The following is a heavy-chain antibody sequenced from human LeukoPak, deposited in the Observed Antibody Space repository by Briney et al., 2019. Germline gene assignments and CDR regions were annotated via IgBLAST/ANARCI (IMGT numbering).Heavy chain of an antibody. V-gene: IGHV4-4*02. D-gene: IGHD3-22*01. J-gene: IGHJ4*02. CDR2: IYHSGSP. Sequence: PSETLSLTCAVSGGSISSNNWWGWVRQPPGKGLEWIGEIYHSGSPNYNPSLKSRVTISVDKSRNHFSLNLSSVTAADTAVYYCARGLDSSGSDWGQGTLVTVSS. CDR1: GGSISSNNW. CDR3: ARGLDSSGSD.